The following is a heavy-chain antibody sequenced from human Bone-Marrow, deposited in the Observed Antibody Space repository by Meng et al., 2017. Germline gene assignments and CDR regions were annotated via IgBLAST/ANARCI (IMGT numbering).Heavy chain of an antibody. CDR3: ARANTIFGVGQSDY. CDR1: GGSVSSGSYY. J-gene: IGHJ4*02. Sequence: SETLSLTCTVSGGSVSSGSYYWSWIRQPPGKGLEWIGYIYYSGSTNYNPSLKSRVTISVDTSKNQFSLKLSSVTAADTAVYYCARANTIFGVGQSDYWGQGTLVTVSS. V-gene: IGHV4-61*01. CDR2: IYYSGST. D-gene: IGHD3-3*01.